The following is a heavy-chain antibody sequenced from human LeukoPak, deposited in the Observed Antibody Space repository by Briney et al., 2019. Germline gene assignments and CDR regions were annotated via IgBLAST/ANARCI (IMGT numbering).Heavy chain of an antibody. CDR2: IYYSGST. V-gene: IGHV4-59*01. J-gene: IGHJ4*02. D-gene: IGHD3-10*01. Sequence: SETLSLTCTVSGGSISSYYWSWIRQPPGKGLEWIGYIYYSGSTNYNPSLKSRVTISVDTSKNQFSLKLSSVTAADTAVYYCASLATMDRGQRNSWGQGTLVTVSS. CDR3: ASLATMDRGQRNS. CDR1: GGSISSYY.